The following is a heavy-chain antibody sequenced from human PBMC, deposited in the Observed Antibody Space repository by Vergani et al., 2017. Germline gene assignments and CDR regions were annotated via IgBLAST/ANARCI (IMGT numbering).Heavy chain of an antibody. V-gene: IGHV3-15*07. CDR1: GFSFRNAW. J-gene: IGHJ6*02. Sequence: EVQLVESGGGIVKPGGSLRLSCVASGFSFRNAWMNWVRRTPGKGLEWVGRIKSTFDRGTTDYAAAVKGRFTISRDDSKNTLFLQMNGLKTEDIGVYYCTTDHRYWGDGSCYWLRDHHYYGMDVWGQGTTVTVSS. CDR3: TTDHRYWGDGSCYWLRDHHYYGMDV. CDR2: IKSTFDRGTT. D-gene: IGHD3-10*01.